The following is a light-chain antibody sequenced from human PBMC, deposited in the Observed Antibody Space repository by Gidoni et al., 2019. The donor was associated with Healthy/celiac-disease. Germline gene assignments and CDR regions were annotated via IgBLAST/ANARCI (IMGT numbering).Light chain of an antibody. CDR1: RSNIGAGYD. Sequence: QSVLTQPPSVSGATGQRVTISCTGSRSNIGAGYDVHWYQQLPGIAPKLLIYGHTNRPSGVPDLFSGSKSGTSASLAITGLQAEDAADYYCQSYDSSLHVVFGGGTKLTVL. CDR2: GHT. V-gene: IGLV1-40*01. CDR3: QSYDSSLHVV. J-gene: IGLJ2*01.